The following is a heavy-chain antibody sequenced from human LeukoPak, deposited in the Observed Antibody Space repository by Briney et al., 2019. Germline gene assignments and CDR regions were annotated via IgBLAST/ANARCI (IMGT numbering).Heavy chain of an antibody. CDR1: GFTFSSYG. V-gene: IGHV3-30*18. J-gene: IGHJ4*02. Sequence: PGGSLRLSCAASGFTFSSYGMHWVRQAPGKGLEWVAVISYDGSNKYYADSVKGRFTISRDNSKNTLYLQMNSLRAEDTAVYYCAKLSRSGSYIDYWGQGTLATVSS. CDR2: ISYDGSNK. D-gene: IGHD1-26*01. CDR3: AKLSRSGSYIDY.